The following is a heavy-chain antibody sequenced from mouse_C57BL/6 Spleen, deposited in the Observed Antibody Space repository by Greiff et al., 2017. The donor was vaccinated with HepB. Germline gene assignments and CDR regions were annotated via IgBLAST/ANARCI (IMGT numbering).Heavy chain of an antibody. Sequence: DVKLVESGGGLVKPGGSLKLSCAASGFTFSSYTMSWVRQTPEKRLEWVATISGGGGNTYYPDSVKGRFTISRDNAKNTLYLQMSSLRSEDTALYYCARQPLYYGNYLYYFDYWGQGTTLTVSS. CDR3: ARQPLYYGNYLYYFDY. CDR1: GFTFSSYT. D-gene: IGHD2-1*01. CDR2: ISGGGGNT. V-gene: IGHV5-9*01. J-gene: IGHJ2*01.